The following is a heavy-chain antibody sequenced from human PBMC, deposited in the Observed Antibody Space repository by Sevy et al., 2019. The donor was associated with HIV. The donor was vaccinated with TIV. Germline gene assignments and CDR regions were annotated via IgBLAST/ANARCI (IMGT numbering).Heavy chain of an antibody. D-gene: IGHD5-12*01. CDR2: IYYTGST. CDR3: ARAPPVRSGDDALNWFDP. J-gene: IGHJ5*02. Sequence: TLSLTCTVFGGSISAHYWSWIRQSPEKGLQYIGYIYYTGSTNYNPSLKSRVTISVDTSKNQFSLRLTSVTAADTAIYYCARAPPVRSGDDALNWFDPWGQGTLVTVSS. V-gene: IGHV4-59*11. CDR1: GGSISAHY.